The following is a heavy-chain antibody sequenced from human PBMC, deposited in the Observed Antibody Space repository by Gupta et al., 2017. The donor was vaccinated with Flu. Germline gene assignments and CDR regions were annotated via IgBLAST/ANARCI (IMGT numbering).Heavy chain of an antibody. J-gene: IGHJ4*02. D-gene: IGHD3-22*01. CDR1: GFSFKDYA. CDR3: VKTREINYDSFLYDGDFDF. V-gene: IGHV3-9*01. CDR2: ITWTSSTL. Sequence: EVQLEESGGGLAQPGRSLRLSCAASGFSFKDYAMHWVRQFPGKGLEWVSGITWTSSTLGYADSVKGRFTISRDNAKNSLYLQMNSLRPEDTALYYCVKTREINYDSFLYDGDFDFWGQGTLVTVSS.